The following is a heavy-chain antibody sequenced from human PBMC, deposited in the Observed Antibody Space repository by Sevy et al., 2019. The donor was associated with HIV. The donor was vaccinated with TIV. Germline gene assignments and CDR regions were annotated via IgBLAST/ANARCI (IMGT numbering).Heavy chain of an antibody. CDR1: GLTLTTTG. Sequence: GGSLRVSCAASGLTLTTTGMSWVRQAPGKGLEWVAGVTSDGTTYYADSVRDRFTVSRDNSKNTLYLQLNSLRADDTAVFYCAGGDTTMITDLDYGGQGTLVTVSS. J-gene: IGHJ4*02. CDR3: AGGDTTMITDLDY. CDR2: VTSDGTT. D-gene: IGHD3-16*01. V-gene: IGHV3-23*01.